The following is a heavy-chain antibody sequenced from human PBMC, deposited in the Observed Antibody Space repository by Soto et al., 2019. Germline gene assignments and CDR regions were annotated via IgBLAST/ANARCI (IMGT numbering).Heavy chain of an antibody. Sequence: QVQLQESSPGLVKPSETLSLTCTVSGRSVNSANYYWSWIRQPPGKRLQWIGYIFYSGNSGSTNYDPSLESRITISVDTSKNQFSLKLSSVTAADTALYYCARVGSSGYYGWFDPWGQGTLVTVSS. D-gene: IGHD3-22*01. CDR3: ARVGSSGYYGWFDP. CDR1: GRSVNSANYY. CDR2: IFYSGNSGST. V-gene: IGHV4-61*01. J-gene: IGHJ5*02.